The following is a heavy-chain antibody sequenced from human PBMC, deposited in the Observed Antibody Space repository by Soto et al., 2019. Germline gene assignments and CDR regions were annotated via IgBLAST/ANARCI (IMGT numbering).Heavy chain of an antibody. V-gene: IGHV1-69*01. CDR1: GGTFSRYA. D-gene: IGHD3-22*01. CDR2: IIPLFGTA. Sequence: QVQLVQSGAEVKKPGSSVRVSCKASGGTFSRYAISWVRQAPGQGLEWMGGIIPLFGTANYAQRFQGRVRITADEYTTTDYMELRGLRSEDTAVYYCARGVHLDSGGYYYFYWGQGTLVTVSS. CDR3: ARGVHLDSGGYYYFY. J-gene: IGHJ4*02.